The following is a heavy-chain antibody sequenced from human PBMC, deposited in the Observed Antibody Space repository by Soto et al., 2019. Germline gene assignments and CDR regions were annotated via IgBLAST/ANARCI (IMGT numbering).Heavy chain of an antibody. Sequence: GGSLRLSCTASGFTFRNYNMNWVRQAPGKGLEWVSYISSSSSTIYYADSVKGRFTISRDNAKNSLYLQMNSLRAEDTAVYYCARDRDDYGDRADYWGQGTLVTVSS. V-gene: IGHV3-48*01. CDR2: ISSSSSTI. CDR3: ARDRDDYGDRADY. D-gene: IGHD4-17*01. CDR1: GFTFRNYN. J-gene: IGHJ4*02.